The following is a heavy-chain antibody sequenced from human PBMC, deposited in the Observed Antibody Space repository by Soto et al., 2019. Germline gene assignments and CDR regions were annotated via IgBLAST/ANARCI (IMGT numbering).Heavy chain of an antibody. CDR3: ARDSYPYCSSTSCYSLPYYYYGMDV. CDR1: GGTFSSYA. Sequence: GASVKVSCKASGGTFSSYAISWVRQAPGQGLEWMGGMIPIFGTANYAQKFQGRVTITADESTSTAYMELSSLRSEDTAVYYCARDSYPYCSSTSCYSLPYYYYGMDVWGQGTTVTVSS. J-gene: IGHJ6*02. CDR2: MIPIFGTA. V-gene: IGHV1-69*13. D-gene: IGHD2-2*01.